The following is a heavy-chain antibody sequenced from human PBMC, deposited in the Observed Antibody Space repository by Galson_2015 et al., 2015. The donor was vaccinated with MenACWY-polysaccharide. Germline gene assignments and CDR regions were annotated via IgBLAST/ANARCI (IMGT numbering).Heavy chain of an antibody. D-gene: IGHD5-12*01. CDR2: ISAYNGNT. CDR1: GYTFTSYG. V-gene: IGHV1-18*01. CDR3: ARAEGRGWLRYNWFDP. Sequence: SVKVSCKASGYTFTSYGISWVRQAPGQGLEWMGWISAYNGNTNYAQKLQGRVTMTTDTSTSTAYMELRSLRSDDTAVYYCARAEGRGWLRYNWFDPWGQGTLVTVSS. J-gene: IGHJ5*02.